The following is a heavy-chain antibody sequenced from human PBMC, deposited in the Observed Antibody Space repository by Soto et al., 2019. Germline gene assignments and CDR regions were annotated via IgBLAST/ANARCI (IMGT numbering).Heavy chain of an antibody. D-gene: IGHD3-9*01. J-gene: IGHJ6*02. Sequence: GSLRLPCAGPGFTFISYWMSCFLQSPGKVLEWVAIIKQDGNDKYYVDSVKGRFNISRDNAMNSLYLQMNSLRAEDTAVYYCARAGWFYYNGMDVWGQGTTVTVSS. CDR2: IKQDGNDK. CDR1: GFTFISYW. V-gene: IGHV3-7*03. CDR3: ARAGWFYYNGMDV.